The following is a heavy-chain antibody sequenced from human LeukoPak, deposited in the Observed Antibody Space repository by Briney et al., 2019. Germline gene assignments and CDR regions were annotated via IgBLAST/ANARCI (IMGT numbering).Heavy chain of an antibody. D-gene: IGHD3-10*02. CDR3: AELGITMIGGV. Sequence: GGSLRLSCVASGFTFSKSAMAWVRQAPGKGLEGVSYISSSGSTIYYADSVKGRFTISRDNAKNSLYLQMNSLRAEDTAVYYCAELGITMIGGVWGKGTTVTISS. V-gene: IGHV3-48*03. J-gene: IGHJ6*04. CDR2: ISSSGSTI. CDR1: GFTFSKSA.